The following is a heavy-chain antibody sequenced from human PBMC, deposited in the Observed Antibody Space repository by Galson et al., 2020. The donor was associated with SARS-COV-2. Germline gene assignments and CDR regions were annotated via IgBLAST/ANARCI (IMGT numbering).Heavy chain of an antibody. J-gene: IGHJ6*02. CDR3: TRGAGDSASYYYYGLDV. Sequence: GGSLRLSCTASGFTFSDHYMDWVRQAPGKGPEWVARVRNKANSHTKEYAASVKGRFTISRDDSKNSLYLQMNSLTTEDTAVYYCTRGAGDSASYYYYGLDVWGQGTTVTVSS. D-gene: IGHD7-27*01. CDR2: VRNKANSHTK. V-gene: IGHV3-72*01. CDR1: GFTFSDHY.